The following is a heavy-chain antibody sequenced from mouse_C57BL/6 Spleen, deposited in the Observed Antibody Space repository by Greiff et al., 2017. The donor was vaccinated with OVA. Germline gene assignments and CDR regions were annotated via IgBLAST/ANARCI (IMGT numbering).Heavy chain of an antibody. V-gene: IGHV2-2*01. D-gene: IGHD2-3*01. CDR2: IWSGGST. J-gene: IGHJ4*01. Sequence: VKLQESGPGLVQPSQSLSITCTVSGFSLTSYGVHWVRQSPGKGLEWLGVIWSGGSTDYNAAFISRLSISKDNSKSQVFFKMNSLQADDTAIYYCARIGGDDGYYYAMDYWGQGTSVTVSS. CDR3: ARIGGDDGYYYAMDY. CDR1: GFSLTSYG.